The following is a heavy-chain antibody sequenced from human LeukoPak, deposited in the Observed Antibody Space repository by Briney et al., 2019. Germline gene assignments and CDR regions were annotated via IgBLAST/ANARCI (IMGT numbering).Heavy chain of an antibody. V-gene: IGHV3-21*04. CDR3: ARAKMTTVTTSAFDI. J-gene: IGHJ3*02. Sequence: GGSLRLSCAASGFTFSSYSMNWVRQAPGKGLEWVSSISSSSSYIYYADSVKGRFTISRDNAKNSLYLQMNSLRAEDTAVYYCARAKMTTVTTSAFDIWGQGTMVTVSS. CDR1: GFTFSSYS. D-gene: IGHD4-17*01. CDR2: ISSSSSYI.